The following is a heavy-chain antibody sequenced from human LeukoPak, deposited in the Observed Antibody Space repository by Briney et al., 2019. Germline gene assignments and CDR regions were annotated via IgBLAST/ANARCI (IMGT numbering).Heavy chain of an antibody. J-gene: IGHJ3*02. V-gene: IGHV4-4*08. CDR2: LYTTTT. Sequence: ASETLSLTCTVSGGSISTYYWSWIRQAPGAGLQWLGYLYTTTTSYNPSLKRRITISADTSKNQFSLRLNSVTAADTAVYCCARRNIRGYNSFNIWGQGTKVTVSS. CDR3: ARRNIRGYNSFNI. CDR1: GGSISTYY. D-gene: IGHD5-24*01.